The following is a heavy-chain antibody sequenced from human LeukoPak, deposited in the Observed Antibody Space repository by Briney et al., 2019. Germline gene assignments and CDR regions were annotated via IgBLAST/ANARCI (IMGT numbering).Heavy chain of an antibody. J-gene: IGHJ3*02. D-gene: IGHD2-15*01. CDR1: GFAIRTYE. Sequence: GGSLRLSCAASGFAIRTYEMNLVRQAPGKGLEWVSYISSSGSLTYYVDSVKGRFTISKDNAKNSLYLQMNSLRAEDTVFYCCVSYCGGSCNGAFDIWGQGTMVTVSS. V-gene: IGHV3-48*03. CDR3: VSYCGGSCNGAFDI. CDR2: ISSSGSLT.